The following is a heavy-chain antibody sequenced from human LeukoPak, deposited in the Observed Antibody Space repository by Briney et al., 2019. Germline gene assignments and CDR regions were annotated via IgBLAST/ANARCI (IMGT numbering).Heavy chain of an antibody. CDR3: TTSYGGNSGPFDY. CDR1: GFTFSNAW. Sequence: GGSLRLSCAASGFTFSNAWMSWVRQAPGKGLEWVGRIKSKTDGGTTDYAAPVKGRFTISRDDSKNTLYLQMNSLKTEDTAVYYCTTSYGGNSGPFDYWGQGTLVTVSS. V-gene: IGHV3-15*01. J-gene: IGHJ4*02. CDR2: IKSKTDGGTT. D-gene: IGHD4-23*01.